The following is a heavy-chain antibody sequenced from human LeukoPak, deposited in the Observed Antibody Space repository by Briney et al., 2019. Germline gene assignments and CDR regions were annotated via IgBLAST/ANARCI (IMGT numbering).Heavy chain of an antibody. CDR2: IYQSGST. Sequence: SETLSLACTVSGGSISGSSHYWGWIRQPPEKGLEWIGSIYQSGSTHYNFYLRSRVTISVDTSKNQFSLKLSSVTAADTSVYYCARNSSGWSFDLWGRGTLVTVS. V-gene: IGHV4-39*01. J-gene: IGHJ2*01. CDR1: GGSISGSSHY. D-gene: IGHD6-19*01. CDR3: ARNSSGWSFDL.